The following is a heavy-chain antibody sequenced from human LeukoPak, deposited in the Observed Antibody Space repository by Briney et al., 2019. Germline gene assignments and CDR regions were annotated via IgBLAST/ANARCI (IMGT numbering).Heavy chain of an antibody. CDR2: IYSGGNT. J-gene: IGHJ4*02. CDR1: GFTVSSNS. D-gene: IGHD3-10*01. Sequence: PGGSLRLSCTVSGFTVSSNSMSWVRQAPGKGLEWVSFIYSGGNTHYSDSVKGRFTISRDISKNTLYLQMNSLRAEDTAVYFCTKASDGSGTYGFDYWGQGTLVTVSS. CDR3: TKASDGSGTYGFDY. V-gene: IGHV3-53*05.